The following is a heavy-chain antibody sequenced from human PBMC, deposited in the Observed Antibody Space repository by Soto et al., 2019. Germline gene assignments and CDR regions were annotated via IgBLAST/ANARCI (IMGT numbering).Heavy chain of an antibody. CDR1: GGSISSGGYY. D-gene: IGHD6-13*01. V-gene: IGHV4-31*01. Sequence: QVQLQESGPGLVKPSQTLSLTCTVSGGSISSGGYYWSWIRQHPGKGLEWIGYIYYSGSTYYNPSPKSQVTISVDTSKNQFSLKLGSVTAAATAVYYWASPFGVAAAGPFDYWGQGTLVPVSS. J-gene: IGHJ4*02. CDR3: ASPFGVAAAGPFDY. CDR2: IYYSGST.